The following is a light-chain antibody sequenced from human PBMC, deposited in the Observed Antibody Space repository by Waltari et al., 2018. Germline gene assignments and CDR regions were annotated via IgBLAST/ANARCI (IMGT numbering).Light chain of an antibody. J-gene: IGLJ2*01. Sequence: QAVLTQPSSLSASPGASASLTCTLRSGINVGTYMIYWYQQKPGSPPQYLLRYKSDSDKQQGSGVPSRFSGSKDASATAGILLISGLQSEDEADYYCMIWHSSAVVFGGGTKLTVL. CDR3: MIWHSSAVV. V-gene: IGLV5-45*02. CDR1: SGINVGTYM. CDR2: YKSDSDK.